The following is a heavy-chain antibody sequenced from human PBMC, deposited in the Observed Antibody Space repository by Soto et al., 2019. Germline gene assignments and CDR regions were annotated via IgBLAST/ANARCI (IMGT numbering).Heavy chain of an antibody. V-gene: IGHV4-61*08. CDR3: ARDGDGRMTTNPYYYNGMDV. Sequence: SETLSLTCTVSGGSVSSGDFYWSWIRQPPGKGLEWIVYVFYTGRANSNASLKSPVSISLDTSNYQFSLKLSSVTAADTAVYYCARDGDGRMTTNPYYYNGMDVWGPGTTVTVSS. D-gene: IGHD4-4*01. CDR1: GGSVSSGDFY. CDR2: VFYTGRA. J-gene: IGHJ6*02.